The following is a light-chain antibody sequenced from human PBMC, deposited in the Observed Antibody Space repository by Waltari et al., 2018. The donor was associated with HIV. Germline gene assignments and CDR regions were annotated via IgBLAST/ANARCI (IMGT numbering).Light chain of an antibody. CDR2: WAS. CDR1: QSVLYSSNNKNY. Sequence: DIVMTQSPDSLAVSLGKRATINCKSSQSVLYSSNNKNYLAWYQQKPGQPPKLLIYWASTRESGVPDRFSGGGSGTDFTLTISSLQAEDVAVYYCQQYYSTPYTFGQGTKLEIK. J-gene: IGKJ2*01. V-gene: IGKV4-1*01. CDR3: QQYYSTPYT.